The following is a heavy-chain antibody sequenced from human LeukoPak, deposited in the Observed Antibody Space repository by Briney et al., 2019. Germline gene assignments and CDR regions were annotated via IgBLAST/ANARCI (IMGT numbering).Heavy chain of an antibody. CDR1: GGSFSGYY. D-gene: IGHD4-17*01. J-gene: IGHJ3*02. CDR3: ARGGYGDYFDAFDI. Sequence: PSETLSLTCAVYGGSFSGYYWSWIRQPPGKGLEWIGEINHSGSTNYNPSLKSRVTISVDTSKNQFSLKLSSVTAADTAVYYCARGGYGDYFDAFDIWGQGTMVTASS. CDR2: INHSGST. V-gene: IGHV4-34*01.